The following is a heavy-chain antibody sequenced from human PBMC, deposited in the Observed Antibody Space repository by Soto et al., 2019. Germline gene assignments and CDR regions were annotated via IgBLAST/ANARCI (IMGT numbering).Heavy chain of an antibody. V-gene: IGHV3-30*18. D-gene: IGHD6-19*01. CDR2: ISYDGSNK. J-gene: IGHJ6*02. CDR1: GFTFSSYG. CDR3: AKDGSSGWYYYYGIDV. Sequence: QVQLVESGGGVVQPGRSLRLSCAASGFTFSSYGIHWVRQAPGKGLEWVAVISYDGSNKYYADSVKGRFTISRDNSKNTVYLQMNSLRAEDTAVYYCAKDGSSGWYYYYGIDVWGQGTTVTVSS.